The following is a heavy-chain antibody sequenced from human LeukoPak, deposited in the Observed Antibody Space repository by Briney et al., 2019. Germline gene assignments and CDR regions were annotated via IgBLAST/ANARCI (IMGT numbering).Heavy chain of an antibody. D-gene: IGHD3/OR15-3a*01. J-gene: IGHJ4*02. CDR1: GFTFSSYG. CDR3: ARYLDFRADYYFDY. Sequence: GGSLRLSCAASGFTFSSYGMHWVRQAPGKGLEWVANMKQDGSERYYVDSVKGRFTISRDNAKSSLYLQMNSLRVEDTAVYYCARYLDFRADYYFDYWGQGTLVTVSS. V-gene: IGHV3-7*01. CDR2: MKQDGSER.